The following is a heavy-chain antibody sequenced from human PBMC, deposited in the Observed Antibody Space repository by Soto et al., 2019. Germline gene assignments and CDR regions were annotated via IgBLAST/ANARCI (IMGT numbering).Heavy chain of an antibody. Sequence: QITLKESGPTLVKPTQTLTLTCTFSGFSLRTSGEAVSWIRQPPGKALEWLALIYWDDDKRYSPSLKSRLTXTXXTPKNQVVLTMTNMDPVDTATYYCAHRKYDTAGDYWGQGTLVTVSS. CDR1: GFSLRTSGEA. V-gene: IGHV2-5*02. CDR3: AHRKYDTAGDY. D-gene: IGHD3-22*01. CDR2: IYWDDDK. J-gene: IGHJ4*02.